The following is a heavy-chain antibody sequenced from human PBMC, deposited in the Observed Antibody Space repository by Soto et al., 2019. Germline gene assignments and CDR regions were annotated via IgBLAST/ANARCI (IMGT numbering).Heavy chain of an antibody. V-gene: IGHV1-24*01. D-gene: IGHD4-17*01. CDR1: GYTLTELS. CDR3: ATWDPPDYGDYKFDY. Sequence: GASVKVSCKVSGYTLTELSMHWVRQSPGKGLEWMGGFDPEDGETIYAQKFQGRVTMTEDTSTDTAYMELSSLRSEDTAVYYCATWDPPDYGDYKFDYWGQGTLVTVSS. J-gene: IGHJ4*02. CDR2: FDPEDGET.